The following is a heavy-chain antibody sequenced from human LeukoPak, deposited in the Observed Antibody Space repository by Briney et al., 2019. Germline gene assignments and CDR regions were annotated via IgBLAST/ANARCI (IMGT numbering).Heavy chain of an antibody. Sequence: GASVKVSCKASRYTFTGYYMHWVRQAPGQGLEWMGWINPNSGGTNYAHNFQGRVTMTRDTSISTAYMELSRLRSDDTAVYYCARDVGDYYDSSGYYGFDYWGQGTLVTVSS. CDR3: ARDVGDYYDSSGYYGFDY. CDR2: INPNSGGT. CDR1: RYTFTGYY. J-gene: IGHJ4*02. V-gene: IGHV1-2*02. D-gene: IGHD3-22*01.